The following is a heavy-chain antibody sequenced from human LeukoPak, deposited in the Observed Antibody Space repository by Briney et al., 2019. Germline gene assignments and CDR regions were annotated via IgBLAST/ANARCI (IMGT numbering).Heavy chain of an antibody. Sequence: GGSLRLSCAASGFSFNTCAMHWVRQAPGKGLEYVSAINYNGDSTYYANSVKGRFIISRDNSKKTLFLQMGSLRTEDTAVYYCARDSGGDTYNDYFDSWGQGTLVTVSS. J-gene: IGHJ4*02. D-gene: IGHD5-24*01. CDR1: GFSFNTCA. CDR3: ARDSGGDTYNDYFDS. V-gene: IGHV3-64*01. CDR2: INYNGDST.